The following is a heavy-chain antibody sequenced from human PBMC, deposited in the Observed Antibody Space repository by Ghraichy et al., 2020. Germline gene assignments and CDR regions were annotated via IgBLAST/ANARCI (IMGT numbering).Heavy chain of an antibody. Sequence: GGSLRLSCAASGFTFSSYGMNWVRQAPGKGLEWVAVISYDGSNTYYADSVKGRFTISRDNSKNTLYLQMNSLRAEDTAVYYCAKDKTMVSVGMDVWDQGTTVTVSS. D-gene: IGHD3-10*01. CDR3: AKDKTMVSVGMDV. CDR2: ISYDGSNT. CDR1: GFTFSSYG. J-gene: IGHJ6*02. V-gene: IGHV3-30*18.